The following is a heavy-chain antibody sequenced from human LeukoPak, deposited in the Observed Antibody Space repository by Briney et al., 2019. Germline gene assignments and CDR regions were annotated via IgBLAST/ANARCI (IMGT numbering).Heavy chain of an antibody. V-gene: IGHV4-4*02. D-gene: IGHD3-10*01. CDR3: ARAGGSGSYPQGVWFDP. CDR2: IYHSGST. CDR1: GGSISSSNW. Sequence: SETLSLTCAVSGGSISSSNWWSWVRQPPGKGLEWIGEIYHSGSTNYNPSLKSRVTISVDKSKNQFSLKLSSVTAADTAVYYCARAGGSGSYPQGVWFDPWGQGTLVTVSS. J-gene: IGHJ5*02.